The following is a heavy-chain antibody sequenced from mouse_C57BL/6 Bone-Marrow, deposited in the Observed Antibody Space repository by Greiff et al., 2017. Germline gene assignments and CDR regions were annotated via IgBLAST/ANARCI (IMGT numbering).Heavy chain of an antibody. V-gene: IGHV1-54*01. CDR3: ARFYYNGRSRVDY. CDR1: GYAFTNYL. D-gene: IGHD1-1*01. CDR2: INPGSGGT. J-gene: IGHJ2*01. Sequence: QVQLQQSGAELVRPGTSVKVSCKASGYAFTNYLLEWVKQRPGQGLEWIGVINPGSGGTNYNAKFKGKATLTADNSSSTAYMQLSSLTSEDSAVYFGARFYYNGRSRVDYWGQGTTLTVSS.